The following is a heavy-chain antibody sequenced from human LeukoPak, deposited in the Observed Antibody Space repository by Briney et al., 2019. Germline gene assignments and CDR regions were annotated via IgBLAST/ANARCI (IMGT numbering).Heavy chain of an antibody. CDR3: ARDKLGTVAGNINWFDP. CDR1: GGTFSSHA. Sequence: GSSVKVSCKASGGTFSSHAISWVRQAPGQGLEWMGRIIPIFGTANYAQKFQGRVTITTDESASTAYMELSSLRSEGTAVYYCARDKLGTVAGNINWFDPWGQGTLVTVSS. D-gene: IGHD6-19*01. CDR2: IIPIFGTA. J-gene: IGHJ5*02. V-gene: IGHV1-69*05.